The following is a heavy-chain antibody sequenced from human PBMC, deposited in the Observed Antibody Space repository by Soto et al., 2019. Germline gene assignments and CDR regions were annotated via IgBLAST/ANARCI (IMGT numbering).Heavy chain of an antibody. CDR1: GYSFTSYW. J-gene: IGHJ6*02. CDR2: IYPGDSDT. D-gene: IGHD3-3*01. CDR3: ARQDDFWSGYGYYYGMDV. Sequence: PGEALKISCKGSGYSFTSYWISWVRQMPGKGLEWMGIIYPGDSDTRYSPSFQGQVTISADKSISTAYLQWSSLKASGTAMYYCARQDDFWSGYGYYYGMDVWGQGTTVTVSS. V-gene: IGHV5-51*01.